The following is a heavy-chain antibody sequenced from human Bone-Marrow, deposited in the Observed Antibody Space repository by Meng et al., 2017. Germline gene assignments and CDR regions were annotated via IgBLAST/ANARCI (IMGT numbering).Heavy chain of an antibody. CDR3: VRGGTMSSGYFYGMDV. CDR1: GFTLSDHY. V-gene: IGHV3-72*01. CDR2: TRNRPRGYTT. J-gene: IGHJ6*02. Sequence: GESLKISCAASGFTLSDHYMDWVRQVPGKGLEWVARTRNRPRGYTTEYAASGEGRFTISRDGSKNSLFLQMSSLKTEDTAVYYCVRGGTMSSGYFYGMDVWGQGTTVTVSS. D-gene: IGHD2-2*01.